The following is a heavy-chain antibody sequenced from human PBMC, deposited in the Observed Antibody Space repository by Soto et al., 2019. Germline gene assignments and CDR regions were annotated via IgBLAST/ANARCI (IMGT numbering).Heavy chain of an antibody. CDR3: AKEQLVLSAYYYYGMDV. J-gene: IGHJ6*02. CDR2: ISYDGSNK. Sequence: TGGSLRLSCAASGFTFSSYGMHWVRQAPGKGLEWVAVISYDGSNKYYADSVKGRFTISRDNSKNTLYLQMNSLRAEDTAVYYCAKEQLVLSAYYYYGMDVWGQGTTVTVSS. D-gene: IGHD6-6*01. V-gene: IGHV3-30*18. CDR1: GFTFSSYG.